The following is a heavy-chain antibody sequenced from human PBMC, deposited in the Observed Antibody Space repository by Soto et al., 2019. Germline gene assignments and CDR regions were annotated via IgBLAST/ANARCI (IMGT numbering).Heavy chain of an antibody. J-gene: IGHJ5*02. D-gene: IGHD2-15*01. V-gene: IGHV1-18*04. CDR2: ISANNGHT. CDR1: GYSFTSYG. CDR3: ARVLAIAATLGVDP. Sequence: VKVSCKSSGYSFTSYGITWVRQAPGQGLEWMGWISANNGHTNYAQNLQGRVTMTTDTSATTAYMELRSLRSDDTAVYYCARVLAIAATLGVDPWGKGTLVTVSS.